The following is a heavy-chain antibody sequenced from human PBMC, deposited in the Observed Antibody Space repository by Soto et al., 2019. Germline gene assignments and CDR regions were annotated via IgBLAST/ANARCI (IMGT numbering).Heavy chain of an antibody. CDR1: GGTFSSYA. CDR3: ARNRGITIFGVAFDY. V-gene: IGHV1-69*01. D-gene: IGHD3-3*01. Sequence: QVQLVQSGAEVKKPVSSVKVSCKASGGTFSSYAISWVRQAPGQGLEWMGGMITIFGTANYAQKFQGRVTITADESTSTAYMELSSLRSEDTAVYYCARNRGITIFGVAFDYWGQGTLVTVSS. J-gene: IGHJ4*02. CDR2: MITIFGTA.